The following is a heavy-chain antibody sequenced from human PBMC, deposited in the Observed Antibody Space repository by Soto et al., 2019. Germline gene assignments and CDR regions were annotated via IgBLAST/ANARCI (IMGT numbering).Heavy chain of an antibody. Sequence: PSETLSLTCAVYGGSFSGYYWSWIRQPPGKGLEWIGEINDSGSTNYNPSLKGRVTISVDTSKNQFSLKLSSVTAADTAVYYCGRASPGGTMIVDQWVDGISDYWGEGTLVTGFS. CDR1: GGSFSGYY. D-gene: IGHD3-22*01. J-gene: IGHJ4*02. V-gene: IGHV4-34*01. CDR3: GRASPGGTMIVDQWVDGISDY. CDR2: INDSGST.